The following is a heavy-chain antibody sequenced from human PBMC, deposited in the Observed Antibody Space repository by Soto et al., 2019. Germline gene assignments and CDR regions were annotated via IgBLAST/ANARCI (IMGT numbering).Heavy chain of an antibody. Sequence: ETLSLTCTVSGGSISSSSYYWGWIRQPPGKGLEWVSAISGSGGSTYYADSVKGRFTISRDNSKNTLYLQMNSLRAEDTAVYYCAKEIAVAGPSYFDYWGQGTLVTVSS. CDR3: AKEIAVAGPSYFDY. D-gene: IGHD6-19*01. CDR1: GGSISSSSYY. J-gene: IGHJ4*02. CDR2: ISGSGGST. V-gene: IGHV3-23*01.